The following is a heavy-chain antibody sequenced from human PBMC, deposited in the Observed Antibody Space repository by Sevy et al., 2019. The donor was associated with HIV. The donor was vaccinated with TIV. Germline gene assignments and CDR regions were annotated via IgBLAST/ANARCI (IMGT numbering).Heavy chain of an antibody. Sequence: ASVKVSCKASGYTFISYGITWVRQAPGQGLEWMGWISAYNGNTNYAQKLQGRVTMTTDTSTSTAYMELRSLRSDDRAVYYGARPYCSGGSCYRWYFDYWGQGTLVTVSS. J-gene: IGHJ4*02. V-gene: IGHV1-18*01. CDR1: GYTFISYG. CDR3: ARPYCSGGSCYRWYFDY. CDR2: ISAYNGNT. D-gene: IGHD2-15*01.